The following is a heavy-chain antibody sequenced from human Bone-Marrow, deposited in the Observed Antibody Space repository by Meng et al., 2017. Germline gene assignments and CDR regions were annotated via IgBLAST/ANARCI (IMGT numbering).Heavy chain of an antibody. J-gene: IGHJ4*02. V-gene: IGHV1-69*13. CDR3: ARDYYDNSGNVDY. D-gene: IGHD3-22*01. Sequence: SVKVSCKASGGTFSSYAISWVRQAPGQGLEWMGGIIPIFGTANYAQKFQGRVTITADESTSTAYMELSSLRAEDTAVYYCARDYYDNSGNVDYWGQGTLVTVSS. CDR2: IIPIFGTA. CDR1: GGTFSSYA.